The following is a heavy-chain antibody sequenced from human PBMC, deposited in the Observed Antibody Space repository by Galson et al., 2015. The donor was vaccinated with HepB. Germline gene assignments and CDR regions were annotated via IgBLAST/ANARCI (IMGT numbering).Heavy chain of an antibody. V-gene: IGHV1-8*01. CDR2: MNPNSGNT. D-gene: IGHD3-3*01. CDR3: ARSGISTPDYYYYYMDV. J-gene: IGHJ6*03. Sequence: SVKVSCKASGYTFTSYDINWVRQATGQGLEWMGWMNPNSGNTGYAQKFQGRVTMTRNTSISTAYMELSSLRSEDTAVYYCARSGISTPDYYYYYMDVWGKGTTVTVSS. CDR1: GYTFTSYD.